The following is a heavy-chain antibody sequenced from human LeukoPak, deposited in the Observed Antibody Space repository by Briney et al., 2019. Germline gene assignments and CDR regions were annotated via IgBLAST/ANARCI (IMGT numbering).Heavy chain of an antibody. CDR3: AKDFGYTDYYYYMDV. Sequence: GGSLRLSCAASGFTFSSYAMSWVRQAPGKGLEWVLAISGSGGSTYYADSVKGRFTISRDNSKNTLYLQMNSLRAEDTAVYYCAKDFGYTDYYYYMDVWGKGTTVTISS. CDR2: ISGSGGST. D-gene: IGHD5-24*01. CDR1: GFTFSSYA. J-gene: IGHJ6*03. V-gene: IGHV3-23*01.